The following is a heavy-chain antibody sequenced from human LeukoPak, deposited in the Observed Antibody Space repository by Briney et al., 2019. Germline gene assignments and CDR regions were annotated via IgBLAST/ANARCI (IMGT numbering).Heavy chain of an antibody. CDR2: IIPVFGTA. V-gene: IGHV1-69*01. CDR1: GGTFSSYA. Sequence: SVKVSCKASGGTFSSYAISWVRQAPGQGLEWMVGIIPVFGTANYAQKFQGRVTITADESTSTAYMELSSLRSEDTAVYYCARLWFGELLISGAFDIWGQGTMVTVPS. CDR3: ARLWFGELLISGAFDI. J-gene: IGHJ3*02. D-gene: IGHD3-10*01.